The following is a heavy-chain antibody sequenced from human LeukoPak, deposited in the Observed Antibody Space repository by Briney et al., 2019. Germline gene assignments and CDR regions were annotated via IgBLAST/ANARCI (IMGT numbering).Heavy chain of an antibody. Sequence: ASVKVSCKASGYTLTGYYMHWVRQAPGQGLEWMGRINPNSGGTNYAQKFQGRVTMTRDTSISTAYMELSRLRSDDTAVYYCARFTSVAAGRPFDYWGQGTLVTVSS. CDR3: ARFTSVAAGRPFDY. CDR2: INPNSGGT. J-gene: IGHJ4*02. V-gene: IGHV1-2*06. CDR1: GYTLTGYY. D-gene: IGHD6-13*01.